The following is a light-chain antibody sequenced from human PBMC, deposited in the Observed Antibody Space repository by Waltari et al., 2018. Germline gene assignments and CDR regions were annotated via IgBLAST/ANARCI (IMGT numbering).Light chain of an antibody. V-gene: IGKV3D-15*01. CDR3: HQESNWLYT. J-gene: IGKJ2*01. CDR2: DAS. Sequence: EIVMTQSPATLSLSPGERATLSCRASQSVSSKLAWKKQKHGQSPRLLIYDASSRSTGIPDNFSGSASGTEFTLTISSLEPEDFAVYFCHQESNWLYTFGQGT. CDR1: QSVSSK.